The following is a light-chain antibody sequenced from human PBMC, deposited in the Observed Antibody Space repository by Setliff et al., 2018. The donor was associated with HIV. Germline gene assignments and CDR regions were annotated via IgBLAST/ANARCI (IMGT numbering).Light chain of an antibody. J-gene: IGLJ1*01. Sequence: QSALTQPASVSGSPGQSITISCTGTSSDVGGYNYVSWYQQHPGKAPKLMIYGVTKRPSGVSNRFSGSKSGNTASLTISGLQAEDEADYYCCSYAGSSTPYVFGTGTKVTVL. CDR1: SSDVGGYNY. CDR3: CSYAGSSTPYV. CDR2: GVT. V-gene: IGLV2-23*02.